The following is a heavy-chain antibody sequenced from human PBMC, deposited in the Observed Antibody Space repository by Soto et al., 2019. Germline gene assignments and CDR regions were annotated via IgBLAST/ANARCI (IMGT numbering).Heavy chain of an antibody. Sequence: QVPLVESGGGVVQPGRSLRLSCAASGFTFSSYGMHWVRQAPGKGLEWVAVIWYDGSNKYYADSVKGRFTISRDNSKNTLYLQMNSLRAEDTAVYYCARDKGAVAASGLGLLDVWGQGTTVTVSS. CDR3: ARDKGAVAASGLGLLDV. CDR1: GFTFSSYG. D-gene: IGHD6-19*01. CDR2: IWYDGSNK. J-gene: IGHJ6*02. V-gene: IGHV3-33*01.